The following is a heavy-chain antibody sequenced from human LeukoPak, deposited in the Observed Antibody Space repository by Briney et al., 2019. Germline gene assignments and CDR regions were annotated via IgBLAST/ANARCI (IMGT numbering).Heavy chain of an antibody. CDR2: ILDSGYST. CDR3: AKLGGHPLHNYYVGV. D-gene: IGHD3-16*01. V-gene: IGHV3-23*01. CDR1: GFTFSSYA. Sequence: GGSLRLSCAAPGFTFSSYAMSWVRQAPGKGLEWVSGILDSGYSTYYANSVKGRFTISGDNSNNTLYLQMNSLRAEDTAVYYCAKLGGHPLHNYYVGVWGKGTTVAVSS. J-gene: IGHJ6*03.